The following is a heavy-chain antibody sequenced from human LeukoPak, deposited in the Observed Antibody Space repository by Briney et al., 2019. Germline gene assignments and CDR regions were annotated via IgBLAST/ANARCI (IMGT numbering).Heavy chain of an antibody. CDR1: GGSFSGYY. D-gene: IGHD4-17*01. Sequence: KPSETLSLTCAVYGGSFSGYYWSWIRQPPGKGLEWIGEINHSGSTNYNPSLKSRVTISVDTSKNQFFLKLSSVTAADTAVYYCARASWSTVSNWFDPWGQGTLVTVSS. CDR2: INHSGST. CDR3: ARASWSTVSNWFDP. V-gene: IGHV4-34*01. J-gene: IGHJ5*02.